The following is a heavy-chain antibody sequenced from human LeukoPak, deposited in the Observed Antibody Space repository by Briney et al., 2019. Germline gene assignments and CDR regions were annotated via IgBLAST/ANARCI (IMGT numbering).Heavy chain of an antibody. CDR1: GGSISSSSYY. J-gene: IGHJ5*01. CDR3: ARHRGLGYCSTTSCYHLDWFDS. V-gene: IGHV4-39*01. CDR2: IYYSGST. D-gene: IGHD2-2*01. Sequence: SETLSLTCTVSGGSISSSSYYWGWIRQPPGKGLEWIASIYYSGSTYYNPSLKSRVTISVDTSKNQFSLKLSSVTAADTAVYYCARHRGLGYCSTTSCYHLDWFDSWGQGTLVTVSS.